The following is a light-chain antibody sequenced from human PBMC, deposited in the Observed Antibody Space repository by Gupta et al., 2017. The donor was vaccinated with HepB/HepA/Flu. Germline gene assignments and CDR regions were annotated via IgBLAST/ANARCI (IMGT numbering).Light chain of an antibody. CDR3: CSHAGSTTYVV. J-gene: IGLJ2*01. Sequence: QSALTQPASVSGSPGQSITLPCTGTSSDVGSYNLVSWYQQHPGKAPQLMIYEVSKRPSGVSIRFSGSKSGNTASLTISGLQAEDEAEYYCCSHAGSTTYVVFGGGTKLTVL. V-gene: IGLV2-23*02. CDR1: SSDVGSYNL. CDR2: EVS.